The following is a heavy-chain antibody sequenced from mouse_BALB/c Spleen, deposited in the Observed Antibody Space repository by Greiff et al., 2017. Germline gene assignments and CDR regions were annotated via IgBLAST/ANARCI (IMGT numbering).Heavy chain of an antibody. V-gene: IGHV1-7*01. D-gene: IGHD2-12*01. CDR2: INPSTGYT. J-gene: IGHJ4*01. CDR3: ARERRKAMDY. CDR1: GYTFTSYW. Sequence: QVHVKQSGAELAKPGASVKMSCKASGYTFTSYWMHWVKQRPGQGLEWIGYINPSTGYTEYNQKFKDKATLTADKSSSTAYMQLSSLTSEDSAVYYCARERRKAMDYWGQGTSVTVSS.